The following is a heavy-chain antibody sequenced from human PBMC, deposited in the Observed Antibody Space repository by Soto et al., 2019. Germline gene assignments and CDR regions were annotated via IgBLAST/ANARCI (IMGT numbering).Heavy chain of an antibody. CDR1: GFNFPTFW. J-gene: IGHJ4*02. Sequence: GESLKISCKHSGFNFPTFWIAWVRQMPGKGLEWMGTIYPDDSDTRYSPSFQGQVTISADKSIQTAYLQWGSLKASDSALYYCASGAYYYDSSRYYYYWGQGTLVTVSS. V-gene: IGHV5-51*01. D-gene: IGHD3-22*01. CDR3: ASGAYYYDSSRYYYY. CDR2: IYPDDSDT.